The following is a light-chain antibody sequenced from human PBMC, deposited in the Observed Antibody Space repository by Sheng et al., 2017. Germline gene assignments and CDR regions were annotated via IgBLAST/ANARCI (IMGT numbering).Light chain of an antibody. CDR3: QQYDSFMRT. V-gene: IGKV1-5*03. CDR2: MAS. Sequence: DIQMTQSPSTLAASVGDRVNITCRASQSISTWLAWYQTKPGKAPKLLIYMASHLESAAPSRFSGIGSGTEFTLTISSLQPDDFATYYCQQYDSFMRTFGQGTKVEMK. J-gene: IGKJ1*01. CDR1: QSISTW.